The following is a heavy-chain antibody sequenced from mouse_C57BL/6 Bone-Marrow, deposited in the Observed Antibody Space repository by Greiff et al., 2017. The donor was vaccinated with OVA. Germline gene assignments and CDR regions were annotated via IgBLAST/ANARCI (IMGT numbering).Heavy chain of an antibody. CDR1: GFNIKDDY. V-gene: IGHV14-4*01. D-gene: IGHD5-1*01. Sequence: EVQLQQSGAELVRPGASVKLSCTASGFNIKDDYMHWVKQRPEQGLEWIGWIDPENGDTEYASKFQGKATITADTSSNTAYLQLSSLTSEDTAVYYCTIKPTWFAYWGQGTLVTVSA. CDR2: IDPENGDT. J-gene: IGHJ3*01. CDR3: TIKPTWFAY.